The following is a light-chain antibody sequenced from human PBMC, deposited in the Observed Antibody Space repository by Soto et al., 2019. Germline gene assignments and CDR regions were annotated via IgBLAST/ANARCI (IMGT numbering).Light chain of an antibody. V-gene: IGKV3-20*01. CDR3: QQYTGPPTT. Sequence: EIILTQSPDTLSLSPGERATLSGRASQTVSSNYLAWCQQRPGQAPRLLIYGASTRAAGIPDRFSGSGSGTDFTLTITRLEPEDSAVYFCQQYTGPPTTFGQGTRLEI. CDR2: GAS. J-gene: IGKJ5*01. CDR1: QTVSSNY.